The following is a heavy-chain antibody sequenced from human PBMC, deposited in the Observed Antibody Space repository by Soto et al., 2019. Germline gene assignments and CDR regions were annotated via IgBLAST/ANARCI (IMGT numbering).Heavy chain of an antibody. J-gene: IGHJ5*02. CDR1: GGTFSSYA. Sequence: SVKVSCKASGGTFSSYAISWVRQAPGQGLEWMGGIIPIFGTANYAQKFQGRVTITADESTSTAYMELSSLRSEDTAVYYCALVYYYDSSGYYGLGHNWFDPWGQGTLVTVPS. CDR3: ALVYYYDSSGYYGLGHNWFDP. CDR2: IIPIFGTA. V-gene: IGHV1-69*13. D-gene: IGHD3-22*01.